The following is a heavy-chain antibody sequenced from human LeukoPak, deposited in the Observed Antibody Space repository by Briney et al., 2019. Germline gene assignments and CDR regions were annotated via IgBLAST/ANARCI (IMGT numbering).Heavy chain of an antibody. J-gene: IGHJ6*03. CDR1: GGTFSSYA. V-gene: IGHV1-69*06. CDR2: IIPIFGTA. CDR3: ASSSSAAYYYYYYYMDV. D-gene: IGHD6-6*01. Sequence: SVKVSCKASGGTFSSYAISWVRQAPGQGLEWMGGIIPIFGTANYAQKFQGRVTITADKSTSTAYMELSSLRSEDTAVYYCASSSSAAYYYYYYYMDVWGKGTTVTVSS.